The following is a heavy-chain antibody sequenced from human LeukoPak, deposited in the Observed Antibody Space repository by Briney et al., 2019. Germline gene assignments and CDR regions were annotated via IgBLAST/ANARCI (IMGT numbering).Heavy chain of an antibody. CDR2: IYSGGTI. Sequence: GGSLTLSCAASGFTVSSNHMSWVRQAPGKGLEWVSVIYSGGTIYYAGSVKGRFTISRDNSKNTVYLEMNSLRAEDTAVYYFARDGENHCYDYWGQGTLVTVST. V-gene: IGHV3-66*01. D-gene: IGHD2-21*01. J-gene: IGHJ4*02. CDR3: ARDGENHCYDY. CDR1: GFTVSSNH.